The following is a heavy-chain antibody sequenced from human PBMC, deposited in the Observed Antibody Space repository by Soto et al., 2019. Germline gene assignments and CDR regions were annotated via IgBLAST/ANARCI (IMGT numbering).Heavy chain of an antibody. CDR3: ARELIMLRGAGGMDV. Sequence: SETLSLTCAVSGGSITSSGYSWTWIRQPPGKGLEWIGYIYHTGTTYYNPSLKSRLTISLDRSKNHFSLKLTSVTAADTAVYFCARELIMLRGAGGMDVWGQATTVTVSS. V-gene: IGHV4-30-2*01. CDR2: IYHTGTT. CDR1: GGSITSSGYS. J-gene: IGHJ6*02. D-gene: IGHD3-10*01.